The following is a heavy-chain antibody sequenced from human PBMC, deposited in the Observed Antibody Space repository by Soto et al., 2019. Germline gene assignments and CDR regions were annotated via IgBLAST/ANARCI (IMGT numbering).Heavy chain of an antibody. CDR2: INHSGST. D-gene: IGHD3-9*01. V-gene: IGHV4-34*01. J-gene: IGHJ4*02. Sequence: QVQLQQWGAGLLKPSETLSLTCAVYGGSFSGYYWSWIRQPPGKGLEWIGEINHSGSTNYNPSLKSRVTISVDTSKNQFSLKLSSVTAADTAVYYCARGRVRGGRFYYDILAGRVYFDYWGQGTLVTVSS. CDR1: GGSFSGYY. CDR3: ARGRVRGGRFYYDILAGRVYFDY.